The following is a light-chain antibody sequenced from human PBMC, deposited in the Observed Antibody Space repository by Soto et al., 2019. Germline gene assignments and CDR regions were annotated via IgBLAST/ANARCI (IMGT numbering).Light chain of an antibody. CDR3: QSHDSILSGSKV. V-gene: IGLV1-40*01. Sequence: QSVLTQPPSVSGAPGQRVTISCTGSSSNIGAGYDVHWYQQLPGTAPKLLIYGNSNRPSGVPDRFSGSKFSTSASLAITGLQADDEADYSTQSHDSILSGSKVVRTRTKVT. CDR1: SSNIGAGYD. J-gene: IGLJ1*01. CDR2: GNS.